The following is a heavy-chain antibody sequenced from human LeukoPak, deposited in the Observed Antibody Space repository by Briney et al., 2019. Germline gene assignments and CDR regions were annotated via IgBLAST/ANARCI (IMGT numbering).Heavy chain of an antibody. V-gene: IGHV3-48*04. Sequence: PGGSLRLSCAASGITFSGFGMHWVRQAPGKGLEWVSYISSSGSTIYYADSVKGRFTISRDNAKNSLYLRMDTLRAEDTAVYYCARAPRFRLVGVPKGPFDPWGQGTLVTVSS. D-gene: IGHD1-26*01. CDR2: ISSSGSTI. CDR1: GITFSGFG. J-gene: IGHJ5*02. CDR3: ARAPRFRLVGVPKGPFDP.